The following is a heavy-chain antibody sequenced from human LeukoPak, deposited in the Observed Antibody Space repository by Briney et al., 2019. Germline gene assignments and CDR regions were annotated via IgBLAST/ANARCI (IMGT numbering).Heavy chain of an antibody. D-gene: IGHD1-1*01. J-gene: IGHJ6*03. V-gene: IGHV4-34*01. Sequence: SETLSLTCAVYGGSFSGYYWSWIRQPPGKGLEWIGEINHSGSTNHNPSLKSRVTISVDTSKNQFSLKLSSVTAADTAVYYCARGGYTQNYYYYYYMDVWGKGTTVTVSS. CDR3: ARGGYTQNYYYYYYMDV. CDR1: GGSFSGYY. CDR2: INHSGST.